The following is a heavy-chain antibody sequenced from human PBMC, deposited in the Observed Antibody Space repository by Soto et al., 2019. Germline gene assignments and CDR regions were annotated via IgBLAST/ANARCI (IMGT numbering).Heavy chain of an antibody. J-gene: IGHJ4*02. D-gene: IGHD3-16*02. CDR3: AGAPSEYIWGSYLRYYEY. V-gene: IGHV3-23*01. CDR1: GFPFSNYA. Sequence: EVQMLESGGGLVQPGGSLRLSCAASGFPFSNYAMTWVRQAPGKGLEWVSAISGRTGHTYYADSVKDRFTISRDNSKNTLYLQMDSLRAEDTAVYYCAGAPSEYIWGSYLRYYEYWGQGTLVTVSS. CDR2: ISGRTGHT.